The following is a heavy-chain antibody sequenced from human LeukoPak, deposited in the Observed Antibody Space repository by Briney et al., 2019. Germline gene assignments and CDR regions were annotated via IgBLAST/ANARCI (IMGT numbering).Heavy chain of an antibody. V-gene: IGHV3-30*18. J-gene: IGHJ6*02. Sequence: QPGGSLRLSCAASGFTFNTYGMHWVRQAPGRGLDWVAGISYDGSKKYYADSAKGRFTISRDNSQDTLFLQMNSLKPENTTVYYCAKGGFGDVAYSVMDVWGQGTTVTVSS. CDR2: ISYDGSKK. CDR1: GFTFNTYG. D-gene: IGHD4-17*01. CDR3: AKGGFGDVAYSVMDV.